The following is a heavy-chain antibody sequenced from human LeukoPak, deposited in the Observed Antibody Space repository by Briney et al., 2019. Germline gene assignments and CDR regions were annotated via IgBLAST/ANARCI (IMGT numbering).Heavy chain of an antibody. V-gene: IGHV4-34*01. D-gene: IGHD4-17*01. J-gene: IGHJ5*02. CDR3: AGGKGFYPSNYSDLNWFDP. Sequence: SETLSLTCAVYGGSFSGYYWSWIRQPPGKGLEWIGEINHSGSTNYNPSLKSRVTISVDTSKNQFSLKLSSVTAADTAVYYCAGGKGFYPSNYSDLNWFDPWGQGTLVTVSS. CDR2: INHSGST. CDR1: GGSFSGYY.